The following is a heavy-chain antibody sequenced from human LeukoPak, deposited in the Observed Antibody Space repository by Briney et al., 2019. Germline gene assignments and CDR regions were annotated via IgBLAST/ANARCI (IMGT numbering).Heavy chain of an antibody. D-gene: IGHD3-22*01. CDR2: INPNSGGT. V-gene: IGHV1-2*02. J-gene: IGHJ4*02. Sequence: GASVKVSCKASGYTFTGYYMHWVRQAPGQGLEWMGWINPNSGGTNYAQKFQGRVTMTRDTSISTAYMELSRLRSDDTAVYYCARGGLYYDSSGYYYTVGDYWGQGTLVTVSS. CDR3: ARGGLYYDSSGYYYTVGDY. CDR1: GYTFTGYY.